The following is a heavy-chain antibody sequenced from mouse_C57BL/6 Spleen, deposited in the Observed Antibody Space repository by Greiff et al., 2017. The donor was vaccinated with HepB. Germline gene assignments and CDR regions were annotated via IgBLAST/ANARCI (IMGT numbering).Heavy chain of an antibody. Sequence: VMLQQSGPELVKPGASVKISCKASGYTFTDYYINWVKQRPGQGLEWIGWIFPGSGSTYYNEKFKGKATLTVDKSSSTAYMLLSSLTSEDSAVYFCARSIYYDYGLDYAMDYWGQGTSVTVSS. V-gene: IGHV1-75*01. CDR3: ARSIYYDYGLDYAMDY. D-gene: IGHD2-4*01. CDR1: GYTFTDYY. J-gene: IGHJ4*01. CDR2: IFPGSGST.